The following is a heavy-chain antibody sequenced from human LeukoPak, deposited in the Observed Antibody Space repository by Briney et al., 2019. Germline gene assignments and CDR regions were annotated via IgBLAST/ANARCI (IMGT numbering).Heavy chain of an antibody. J-gene: IGHJ5*02. CDR3: ARGQYYDFWSGNNWFDP. Sequence: ASVKVSCKASGYTFTSYDINWVRQATGQGLEWMGWMNPNSGNTGYAQKFQGRVTITRNTSISTAYMELSSLRSEDTAVYYCARGQYYDFWSGNNWFDPWGQGTLVSVSS. CDR2: MNPNSGNT. D-gene: IGHD3-3*01. V-gene: IGHV1-8*03. CDR1: GYTFTSYD.